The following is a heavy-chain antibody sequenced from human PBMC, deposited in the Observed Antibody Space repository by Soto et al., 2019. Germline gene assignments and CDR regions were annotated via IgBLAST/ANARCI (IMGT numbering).Heavy chain of an antibody. CDR3: ARGGSAVVVTDGPDY. CDR1: GYTFTSYY. CDR2: INPSGGRT. D-gene: IGHD2-21*02. V-gene: IGHV1-46*01. Sequence: QVQLVQSGAEVKKPGASVKVSCEASGYTFTSYYMHWVRQAPGQGLEWMGIINPSGGRTNYAQKFRGRVTMTSDTSTSTVYMELVSLRSEDTAVYYCARGGSAVVVTDGPDYWGQGTLVTVSS. J-gene: IGHJ4*02.